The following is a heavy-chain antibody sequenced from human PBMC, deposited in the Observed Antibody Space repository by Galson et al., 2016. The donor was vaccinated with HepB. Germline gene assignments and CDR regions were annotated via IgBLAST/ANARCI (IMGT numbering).Heavy chain of an antibody. V-gene: IGHV3-7*03. J-gene: IGHJ4*02. CDR3: AREGYGGFDC. CDR2: IKQNGREK. Sequence: SLRLSCAASGFVFSNFGLSWVRQAPGKGLEWVANIKQNGREKDYVDPVKGRFTISRDDAKNSLYLQMNSLRAEDTAVYYCAREGYGGFDCWGQGDLVTVSS. D-gene: IGHD4-23*01. CDR1: GFVFSNFG.